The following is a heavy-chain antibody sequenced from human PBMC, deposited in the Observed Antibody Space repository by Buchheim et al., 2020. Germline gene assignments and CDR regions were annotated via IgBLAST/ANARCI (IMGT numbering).Heavy chain of an antibody. CDR2: ISYDGSNK. D-gene: IGHD3-3*01. Sequence: QVQLVESGGGVVQPGRSLRLSCAASGFTFSSYGMHWVRQAPGKGLEWVAVISYDGSNKYYADSVKGRFTISRDNSKNTLYLQMNSLIAEDTAVYYCAKDLWDFWSGNYKAPTPEYYYYGMDVWGQGTT. J-gene: IGHJ6*02. CDR1: GFTFSSYG. CDR3: AKDLWDFWSGNYKAPTPEYYYYGMDV. V-gene: IGHV3-30*18.